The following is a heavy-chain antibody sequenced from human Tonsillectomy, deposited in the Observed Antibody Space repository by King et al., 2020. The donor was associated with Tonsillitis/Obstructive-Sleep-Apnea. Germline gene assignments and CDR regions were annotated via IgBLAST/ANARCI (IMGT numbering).Heavy chain of an antibody. V-gene: IGHV3-21*01. CDR1: GVTFSSDT. J-gene: IGHJ6*03. D-gene: IGHD6-13*01. CDR2: ISSSSSYI. Sequence: QLVQSGGGLVKPGGSLRLSCAASGVTFSSDTMNWVRQAPGKGLEWVSSISSSSSYIYYADSVKGRLTISRDNAKNSLYLQMNSLRAEDTAVYYCAREEQQLVLAYYYYYMDVWGKGTTVTVSS. CDR3: AREEQQLVLAYYYYYMDV.